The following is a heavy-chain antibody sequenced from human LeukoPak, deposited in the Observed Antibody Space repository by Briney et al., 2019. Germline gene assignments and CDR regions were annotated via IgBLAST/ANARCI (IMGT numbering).Heavy chain of an antibody. J-gene: IGHJ4*02. Sequence: GASVKVSCKASEYTFTGYYIHWVRQAPGQGLEWMGWIDPNTGDSNYVQKFQGRVTMTRDTSISTAYMELSRLRSDVTAFYYCARIRYCGGISCYYIDYWGQGTLVTVSA. CDR3: ARIRYCGGISCYYIDY. D-gene: IGHD2-2*01. CDR2: IDPNTGDS. V-gene: IGHV1-2*02. CDR1: EYTFTGYY.